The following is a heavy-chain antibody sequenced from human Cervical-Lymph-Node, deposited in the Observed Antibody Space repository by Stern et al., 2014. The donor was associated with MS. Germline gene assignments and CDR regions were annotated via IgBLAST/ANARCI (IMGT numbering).Heavy chain of an antibody. D-gene: IGHD6-19*01. CDR2: INPNRGGT. CDR3: AKEAAMAVAGTGVDY. V-gene: IGHV1-2*06. Sequence: QVQLVQSGAEVKKPGASVKVSCKASGYTFTGYYMHWVRQAPGQGLEWMGRINPNRGGTNYAQKVQGRVTMTRDTSISTAYMELSRLRSDDTAVYYCAKEAAMAVAGTGVDYWGQGTLVTVSS. CDR1: GYTFTGYY. J-gene: IGHJ4*02.